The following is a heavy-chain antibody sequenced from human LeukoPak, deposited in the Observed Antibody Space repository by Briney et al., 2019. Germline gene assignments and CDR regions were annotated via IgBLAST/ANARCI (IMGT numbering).Heavy chain of an antibody. CDR1: GFTLSNHW. Sequence: PGGSLRLSCEASGFTLSNHWMTWVRQAPGKGLEWVATIKQGGSDKFYVDSVKGRFTISGDNAKNSLYLEMNSLRVEDTAVYYCARDPFELWGQGTLVTVSS. D-gene: IGHD1-26*01. J-gene: IGHJ4*02. CDR2: IKQGGSDK. V-gene: IGHV3-7*01. CDR3: ARDPFEL.